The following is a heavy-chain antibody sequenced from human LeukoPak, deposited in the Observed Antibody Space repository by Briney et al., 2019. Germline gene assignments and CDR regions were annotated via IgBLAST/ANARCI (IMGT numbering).Heavy chain of an antibody. CDR3: ARTGSPSRTTALPRGRAFDI. V-gene: IGHV1-69*01. D-gene: IGHD2/OR15-2a*01. CDR2: MIPIFGTA. Sequence: ASVKVSCKASGGTFSSYAISWVRQAPGQGLEWMGGMIPIFGTANYAQKFHGRVTITADESTSTAYMELSSPRSEDTAVYYCARTGSPSRTTALPRGRAFDIWGQGTVVSVSS. J-gene: IGHJ3*02. CDR1: GGTFSSYA.